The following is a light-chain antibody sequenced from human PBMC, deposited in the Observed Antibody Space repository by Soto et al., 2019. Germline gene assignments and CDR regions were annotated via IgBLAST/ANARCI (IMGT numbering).Light chain of an antibody. CDR3: TLYTSENTYV. J-gene: IGLJ1*01. CDR1: STDFVSYNR. Sequence: ALTPPPSVSGSPGQSVTISCTGTSTDFVSYNRVSWYQQPPGTAPKLIIYEASNRPSGVPDRFSGSKSGNTASLTISGLQAADEADYYCTLYTSENTYVFGTGTKVTVL. CDR2: EAS. V-gene: IGLV2-18*01.